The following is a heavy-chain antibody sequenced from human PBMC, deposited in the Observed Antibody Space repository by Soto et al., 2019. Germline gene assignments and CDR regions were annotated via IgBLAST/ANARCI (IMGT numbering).Heavy chain of an antibody. CDR1: GFTFSSYA. V-gene: IGHV3-23*01. CDR3: AKYQPMTQPRPYFDY. CDR2: ISSSGGST. D-gene: IGHD3-22*01. J-gene: IGHJ4*02. Sequence: GGSLRLSCAASGFTFSSYAMSWVRQAPGKGLGWVSAISSSGGSTFYAESVKGRFTISGDNSRNKQYLKMNSLRAEDTAIYYCAKYQPMTQPRPYFDYWGQGTLVTVSS.